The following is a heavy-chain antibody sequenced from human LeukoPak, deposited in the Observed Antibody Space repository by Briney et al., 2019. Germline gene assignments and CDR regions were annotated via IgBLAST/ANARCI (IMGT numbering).Heavy chain of an antibody. Sequence: SETLPLTCTVSGGSISSGSYYWSWIRQPAGKGLEWIGRIYTSGSTNYNPSLKSRVTISVDTSKNQFSLKLSSVTAADTAVYYCARGGWFDYGGNSGPVGYFDLWGRGTLVTVSS. CDR3: ARGGWFDYGGNSGPVGYFDL. J-gene: IGHJ2*01. CDR2: IYTSGST. D-gene: IGHD4-23*01. V-gene: IGHV4-61*02. CDR1: GGSISSGSYY.